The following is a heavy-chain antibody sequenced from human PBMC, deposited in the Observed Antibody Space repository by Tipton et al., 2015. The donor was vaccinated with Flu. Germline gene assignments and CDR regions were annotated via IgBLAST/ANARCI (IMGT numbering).Heavy chain of an antibody. CDR2: ISASGST. J-gene: IGHJ3*02. CDR1: GGSISTYF. Sequence: TLSLTCTVSGGSISTYFWSWIRQPAGKGLEWIGRISASGSTVYNSSLESRVTLSRDTSKNHFSLGLGSVTAADTALYYCARDLRGYSGYMGSDAFDMWGQGIMVTVSS. V-gene: IGHV4-4*07. D-gene: IGHD5-12*01. CDR3: ARDLRGYSGYMGSDAFDM.